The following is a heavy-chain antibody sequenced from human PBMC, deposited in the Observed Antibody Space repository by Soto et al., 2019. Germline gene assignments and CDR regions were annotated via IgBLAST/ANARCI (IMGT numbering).Heavy chain of an antibody. Sequence: SVKVSCKASGGTFNNYPITWVRQAPGEGLEWMGGSIPIFGTANYAQKFQGRVTISVDESTSTAYMELSSLRSEDTAVYYCARGSVYSGDDHYYYFDMDVWAQGTTVTVSS. V-gene: IGHV1-69*13. CDR2: SIPIFGTA. J-gene: IGHJ6*02. CDR3: ARGSVYSGDDHYYYFDMDV. D-gene: IGHD5-18*01. CDR1: GGTFNNYP.